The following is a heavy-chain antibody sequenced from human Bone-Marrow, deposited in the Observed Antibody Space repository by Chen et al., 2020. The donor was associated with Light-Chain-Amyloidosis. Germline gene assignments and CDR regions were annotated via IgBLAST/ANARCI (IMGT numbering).Heavy chain of an antibody. D-gene: IGHD2-2*01. V-gene: IGHV3-23*01. J-gene: IGHJ3*02. CDR3: AKYTLPTATVWGAFDI. Sequence: EVQLLESGGGLVQPGGSLRLSCAASGFTFSSYAMSWVRQAPGKGLEWVSSISGSGGNTYYADPVKGRFTISRDNSKNTMYLQLNSLSAEDTAVYYCAKYTLPTATVWGAFDIWGQGTLVTVSS. CDR1: GFTFSSYA. CDR2: ISGSGGNT.